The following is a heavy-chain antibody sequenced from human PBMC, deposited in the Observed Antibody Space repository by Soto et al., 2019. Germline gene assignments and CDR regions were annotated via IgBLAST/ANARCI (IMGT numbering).Heavy chain of an antibody. D-gene: IGHD6-13*01. CDR2: INPLPTSGST. J-gene: IGHJ4*02. CDR3: ARDLAAAAY. CDR1: GNIFSNYY. Sequence: ASVKVSCKASGNIFSNYYIHWVRQAPGQGLEWMAIINPLPTSGSTNYAQEFQGRVTVTRDTSTSTVYMELSSLRSEDTAIYYCARDLAAAAYWGQGTLVTVSS. V-gene: IGHV1-46*01.